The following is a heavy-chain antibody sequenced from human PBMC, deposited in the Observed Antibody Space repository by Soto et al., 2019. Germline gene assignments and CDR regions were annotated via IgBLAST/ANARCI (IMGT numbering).Heavy chain of an antibody. CDR3: ARAGTNSGSWPYFYYGMDV. V-gene: IGHV4-59*01. CDR1: GGSISSYF. J-gene: IGHJ6*02. D-gene: IGHD6-13*01. Sequence: PSETLSLTCTVSGGSISSYFWSWIRQPPGKGLEWIGYIYYSGSTNYNPSLQSRVTISVDTSKNQFSLKLTSVTAADTAVYYCARAGTNSGSWPYFYYGMDVWGQGTTVTV. CDR2: IYYSGST.